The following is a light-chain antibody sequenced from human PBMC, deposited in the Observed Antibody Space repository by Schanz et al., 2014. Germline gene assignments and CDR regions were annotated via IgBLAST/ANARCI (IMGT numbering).Light chain of an antibody. CDR3: ASYTNARSYVYGYV. J-gene: IGLJ1*01. Sequence: QSALTQPPSASGYPGQSVTISCTGTSSDFGAYNSVSWYQQHPGKAPKVIIFDVSNRASGVSTRFSGSKTGNTASLTISWLQAGDEADYYCASYTNARSYVYGYVFGTGTKLTVL. CDR1: SSDFGAYNS. V-gene: IGLV2-14*03. CDR2: DVS.